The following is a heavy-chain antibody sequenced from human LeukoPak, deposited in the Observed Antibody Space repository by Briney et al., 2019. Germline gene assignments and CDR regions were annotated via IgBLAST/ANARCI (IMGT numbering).Heavy chain of an antibody. V-gene: IGHV1-18*01. CDR2: ISAYNGNT. CDR1: GYTFTSYG. J-gene: IGHJ4*02. D-gene: IGHD3-22*01. Sequence: GASVKVSCKASGYTFTSYGISWVRQAPGQGLEWMGWISAYNGNTNYAQKLQGRVTMTTDTSTSTAYMELRSLRSDDTAVYYCARDLKRLAKTPYYYDSSGPTDYWGQGTLVTVSS. CDR3: ARDLKRLAKTPYYYDSSGPTDY.